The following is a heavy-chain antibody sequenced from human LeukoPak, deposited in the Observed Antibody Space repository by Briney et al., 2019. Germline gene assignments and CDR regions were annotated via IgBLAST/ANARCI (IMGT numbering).Heavy chain of an antibody. V-gene: IGHV3-73*01. CDR2: IRSKANSYAT. CDR3: TRYAWSYSHYYYGMDV. D-gene: IGHD1-26*01. J-gene: IGHJ6*02. Sequence: GGSLRLSCAASGFTFSGPAMHWVRQASGKGLEWVGRIRSKANSYATAYAASVKGRFTISRDDSKNTAYLQMNSLKTEDTAVYYCTRYAWSYSHYYYGMDVWGQGTTVTVSS. CDR1: GFTFSGPA.